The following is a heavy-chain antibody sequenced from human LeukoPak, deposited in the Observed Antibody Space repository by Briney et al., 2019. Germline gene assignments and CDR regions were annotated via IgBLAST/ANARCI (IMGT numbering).Heavy chain of an antibody. CDR2: IIPIFGTA. CDR1: GGTFSSYA. V-gene: IGHV1-69*13. D-gene: IGHD1-26*01. J-gene: IGHJ6*03. Sequence: ASVKVSCKASGGTFSSYAISWVRQAPGQGLEWMGGIIPIFGTANYAQKFQGRVTITADESTSTAYMELSSLRSEDTAVYYCASKGGATGYYYYYYMDVWGKGTTVTVSS. CDR3: ASKGGATGYYYYYYMDV.